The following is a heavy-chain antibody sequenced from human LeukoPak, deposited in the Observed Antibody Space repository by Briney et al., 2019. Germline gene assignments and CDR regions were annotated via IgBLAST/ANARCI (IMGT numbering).Heavy chain of an antibody. V-gene: IGHV3-74*01. J-gene: IGHJ4*02. D-gene: IGHD4-17*01. CDR3: VRDNYGVDY. CDR1: GFTFSTYW. CDR2: INGDGSST. Sequence: GGSLRLSCAASGFTFSTYWMQWVRQAPGKGLVWVSHINGDGSSTTYADSVKGRFTISRDNAKNTLYLQMSSLRAEDTAVYYCVRDNYGVDYWGQGTLVTVSS.